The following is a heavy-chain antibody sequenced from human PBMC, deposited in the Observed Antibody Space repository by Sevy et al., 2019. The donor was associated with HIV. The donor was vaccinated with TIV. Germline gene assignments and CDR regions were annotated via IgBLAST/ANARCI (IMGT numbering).Heavy chain of an antibody. CDR3: ARVGYCSGGSCYPKGYFDY. V-gene: IGHV3-7*03. CDR1: GFTFSSYW. J-gene: IGHJ4*02. D-gene: IGHD2-15*01. CDR2: IKQDGSEK. Sequence: GGSLRLSCAASGFTFSSYWMSWVRQAPGKGLEWVANIKQDGSEKYYVDSVKGRFTISRDNTKNSLYLQMNSLRAEDTAVYYCARVGYCSGGSCYPKGYFDYWGQGTLVTDSS.